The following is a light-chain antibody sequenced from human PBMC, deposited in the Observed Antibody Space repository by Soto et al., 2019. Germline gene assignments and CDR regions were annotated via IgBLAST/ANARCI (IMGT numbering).Light chain of an antibody. CDR2: AAS. Sequence: DIRMTQSPSSLSASVGDRVTITCQASQDISNYLNWYQQKPGKAPKFLIYAASNLQTGVPSRFSGSGSGTHFTFTITSLQPEDIATYYCQQYDNFPPTFGQGTRLEIK. J-gene: IGKJ5*01. V-gene: IGKV1-33*01. CDR3: QQYDNFPPT. CDR1: QDISNY.